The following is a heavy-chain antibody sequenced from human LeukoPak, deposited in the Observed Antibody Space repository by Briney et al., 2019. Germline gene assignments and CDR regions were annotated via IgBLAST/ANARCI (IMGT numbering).Heavy chain of an antibody. V-gene: IGHV3-30-3*01. Sequence: PGRSLRLSCAASGFTFSSYAMHWVRQAPGKGLEWVAVISYDGSNKYYADSVKGRFTISRDNSKNTLYLQMNSLRAEDTAVYYCARDPRQMNAFDIWGQGTMVTVSS. J-gene: IGHJ3*02. CDR2: ISYDGSNK. CDR3: ARDPRQMNAFDI. CDR1: GFTFSSYA.